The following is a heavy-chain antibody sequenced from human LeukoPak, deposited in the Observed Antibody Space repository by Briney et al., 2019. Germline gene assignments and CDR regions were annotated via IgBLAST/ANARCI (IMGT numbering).Heavy chain of an antibody. D-gene: IGHD3-3*01. Sequence: ASVKVSCKVSGYTLTELSMHWVRQAPGKGLEWMGCFDPEDGETIYAQKFQGRVTMTEDTSTDTAYMELSSLRSEDTAVYYCATGIKSGSRGYYFDYWGQGTLVTVSS. CDR2: FDPEDGET. J-gene: IGHJ4*02. V-gene: IGHV1-24*01. CDR1: GYTLTELS. CDR3: ATGIKSGSRGYYFDY.